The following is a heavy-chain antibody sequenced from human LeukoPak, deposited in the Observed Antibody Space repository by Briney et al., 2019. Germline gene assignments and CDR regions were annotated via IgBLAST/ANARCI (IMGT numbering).Heavy chain of an antibody. D-gene: IGHD1-26*01. V-gene: IGHV3-21*01. CDR2: ISSSSSYI. CDR1: GFTFSSYS. J-gene: IGHJ4*02. CDR3: ASHIGSGSCLFDN. Sequence: PGGSLRLSCAASGFTFSSYSMNWVRQAPGKGLEWVSSISSSSSYIYYADSVKGRFTISRDNAKNSLYLQMNSLRAEDTAVYYCASHIGSGSCLFDNWGQGALVTVSS.